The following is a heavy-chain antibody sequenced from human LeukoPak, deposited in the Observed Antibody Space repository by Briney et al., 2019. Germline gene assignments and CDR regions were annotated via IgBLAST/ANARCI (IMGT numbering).Heavy chain of an antibody. V-gene: IGHV1-18*01. CDR3: ARGGRGRDYYDSSGYYYHYYYYGMDV. D-gene: IGHD3-22*01. Sequence: EASVKVSCKASGYTFTSYGISWVRQAPGQGLEWMGWISAYNGNTNYAQKLQGRVTMTTDTSTSTAYMELRSLRSDDTAVYYCARGGRGRDYYDSSGYYYHYYYYGMDVWGQGTTVTVSS. J-gene: IGHJ6*02. CDR2: ISAYNGNT. CDR1: GYTFTSYG.